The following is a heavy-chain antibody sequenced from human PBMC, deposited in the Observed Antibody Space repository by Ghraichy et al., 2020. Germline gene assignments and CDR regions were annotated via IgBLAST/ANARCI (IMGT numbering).Heavy chain of an antibody. CDR2: IYWNDDK. J-gene: IGHJ4*02. D-gene: IGHD3-9*01. CDR1: GFSLSTSGVG. V-gene: IGHV2-5*01. CDR3: AHRIRYFGYFDY. Sequence: SGPTLVKPTQTLTLTCTFSGFSLSTSGVGVGWIRQPPGKALEWLALIYWNDDKRYSPSLKSRLTITKDTSKNQVVLHMTNMDPVDTATYYCAHRIRYFGYFDYWGQGTLVTVSS.